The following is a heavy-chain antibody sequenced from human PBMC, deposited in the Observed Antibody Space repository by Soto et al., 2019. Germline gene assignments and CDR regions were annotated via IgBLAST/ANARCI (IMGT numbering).Heavy chain of an antibody. Sequence: EVQLLESGGGLVQPGGSLRLSCAASGFLFSSYTMTWVRQAPGKGLEWVSSISGSGGNTYYADSVKGRFTISRDNSKNTLYLQLNSLRAEDTALYYCAKDGSYYDNPTESDFWGQGVLVAVSS. D-gene: IGHD3-22*01. CDR2: ISGSGGNT. J-gene: IGHJ4*02. CDR1: GFLFSSYT. V-gene: IGHV3-23*01. CDR3: AKDGSYYDNPTESDF.